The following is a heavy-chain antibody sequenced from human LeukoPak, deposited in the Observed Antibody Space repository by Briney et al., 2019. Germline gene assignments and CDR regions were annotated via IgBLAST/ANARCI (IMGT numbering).Heavy chain of an antibody. Sequence: ASVKVSCKASGYTFTGYYMHWVRQAPGQGPEWMGWINPHSGGTNYAQKFQGRVTITRDTSISTAYMELSRLRSDDTAVYYCARGETDYDFWSGRYMDVWGKGTTVTVSS. J-gene: IGHJ6*03. V-gene: IGHV1-2*02. CDR3: ARGETDYDFWSGRYMDV. CDR1: GYTFTGYY. D-gene: IGHD3-3*01. CDR2: INPHSGGT.